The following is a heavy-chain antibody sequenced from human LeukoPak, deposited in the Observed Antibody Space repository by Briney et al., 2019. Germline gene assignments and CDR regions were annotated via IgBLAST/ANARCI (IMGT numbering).Heavy chain of an antibody. D-gene: IGHD6-6*01. Sequence: GGSLRLSCVASGFTFSDYYMTWIRQAPGKGLEWVSYITSGYTTYYADSVRGRFTIPRYNAKTSLYLQMNSLRDEDTAVYYCARDLATHSSSPNSGAFDIWGQGTMVTVSS. CDR3: ARDLATHSSSPNSGAFDI. CDR1: GFTFSDYY. J-gene: IGHJ3*02. V-gene: IGHV3-11*04. CDR2: ITSGYTT.